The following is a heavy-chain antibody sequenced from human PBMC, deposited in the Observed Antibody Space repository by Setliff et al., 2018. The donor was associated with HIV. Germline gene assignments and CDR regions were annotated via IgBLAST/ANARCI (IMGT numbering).Heavy chain of an antibody. V-gene: IGHV1-18*04. CDR2: IGAFNGNT. D-gene: IGHD4-4*01. Sequence: ASVKVSCKASGYTFTSYYIHWVRQAPGQGLEWMGWIGAFNGNTHYPQNLQGRVTMTTDTSTRTAYMELRSLRSDDTAVYFCARAGESFTTHFDAWGQGTMVTVSS. CDR3: ARAGESFTTHFDA. CDR1: GYTFTSYY. J-gene: IGHJ3*01.